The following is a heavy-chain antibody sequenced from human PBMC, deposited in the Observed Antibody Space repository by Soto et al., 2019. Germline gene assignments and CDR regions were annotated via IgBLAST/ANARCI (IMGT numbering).Heavy chain of an antibody. CDR3: AREGFFEAAFYYYYGMDV. J-gene: IGHJ6*02. CDR2: IYSGGST. V-gene: IGHV3-53*01. D-gene: IGHD3-3*01. CDR1: GFTVSSNY. Sequence: GGSLRLSCAASGFTVSSNYMSWVRQAPGKGLEWVSVIYSGGSTYYADSVKGRFTISRDNSKNTLYLQMNSLRAEDTAVYYCAREGFFEAAFYYYYGMDVWGQGTTVTVSS.